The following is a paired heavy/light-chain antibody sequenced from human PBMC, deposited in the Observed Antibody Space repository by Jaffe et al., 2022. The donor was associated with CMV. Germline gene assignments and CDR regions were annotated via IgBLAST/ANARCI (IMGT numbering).Light chain of an antibody. CDR1: SSDVGGYNY. J-gene: IGLJ2*01. CDR3: SSYTGSNDLI. CDR2: EVS. V-gene: IGLV2-8*01. Sequence: QSALTQPPSASGSPGQSVTISCTGTSSDVGGYNYVSWYQQHPGKAPKLMIYEVSKRPSGVPDRFSGSKSDNTASLTVSGLQAEDEADYYCSSYTGSNDLIFGGGTKVTVL.
Heavy chain of an antibody. D-gene: IGHD3-22*01. J-gene: IGHJ1*01. CDR2: TSSDQTNK. Sequence: QVHLVESGGGVVQPGRSLRLSCATSGFTFTNYGMHWVRQAPGKGLEWVAGTSSDQTNKVYGDSVKGRLTISRDNSKNMLYLQMNGLRAEDTAVYYCARDDDTSGHFSFFQYWGQGTLVTVSS. CDR1: GFTFTNYG. V-gene: IGHV3-33*01. CDR3: ARDDDTSGHFSFFQY.